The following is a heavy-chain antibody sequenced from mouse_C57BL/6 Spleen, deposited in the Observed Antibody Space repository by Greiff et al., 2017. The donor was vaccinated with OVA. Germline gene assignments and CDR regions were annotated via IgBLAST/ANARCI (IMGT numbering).Heavy chain of an antibody. D-gene: IGHD1-1*01. J-gene: IGHJ4*01. CDR2: INPNDGGT. V-gene: IGHV1-18*01. Sequence: VQLQQSGPELVKPGASVKIPCKASGYTFTDYNMDWVKQSHGKSLEWIGDINPNDGGTIYNQKFKGKATLTVDKSSSTAYMELRSLTSEDTAVYYCARGRLLYYAMDYWGQGTSVTVSS. CDR1: GYTFTDYN. CDR3: ARGRLLYYAMDY.